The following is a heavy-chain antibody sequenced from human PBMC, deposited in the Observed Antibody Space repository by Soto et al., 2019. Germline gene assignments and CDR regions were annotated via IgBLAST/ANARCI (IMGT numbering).Heavy chain of an antibody. Sequence: QVQLVQSGAEVKKPGASVKVSCKASGYTFTSYDINWVRQATGQGLEWMGWMNPNSGNTGYAQKFQGRVTMTRNTSISTAYMELSSLRSDDTAVYYCARRGYSSSWYYYYYYGMDVWGQGTTGTVSS. CDR3: ARRGYSSSWYYYYYYGMDV. V-gene: IGHV1-8*01. CDR1: GYTFTSYD. D-gene: IGHD6-13*01. J-gene: IGHJ6*01. CDR2: MNPNSGNT.